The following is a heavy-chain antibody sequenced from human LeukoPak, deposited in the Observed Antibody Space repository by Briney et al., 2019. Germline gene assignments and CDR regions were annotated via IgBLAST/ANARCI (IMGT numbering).Heavy chain of an antibody. CDR2: VNHSGST. Sequence: PSETLSLTCAVHGGSFSGYFWTWIRQPPGKGLEWIGEVNHSGSTTYNPSLKSRVTISVDTSKNQISLKVKSVTAADTAVYFCTRESSRTSSLFDLWGQGTLVIVSS. CDR1: GGSFSGYF. J-gene: IGHJ4*02. D-gene: IGHD3-16*02. CDR3: TRESSRTSSLFDL. V-gene: IGHV4-34*01.